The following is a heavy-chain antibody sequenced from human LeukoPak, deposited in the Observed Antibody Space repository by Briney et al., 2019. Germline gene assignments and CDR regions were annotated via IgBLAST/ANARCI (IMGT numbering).Heavy chain of an antibody. J-gene: IGHJ4*02. CDR3: ARTTSLTASGYDC. D-gene: IGHD2-21*02. CDR1: GYSFTTYH. V-gene: IGHV1-8*03. Sequence: RASVKVSCKTSGYSFTTYHINWVRQASGQGLEWLGWMNPYTGDRGYAQRFQGRLSITSDTSISTACMELGSLKSDDTAVYFCARTTSLTASGYDCWGQGTLVTVSS. CDR2: MNPYTGDR.